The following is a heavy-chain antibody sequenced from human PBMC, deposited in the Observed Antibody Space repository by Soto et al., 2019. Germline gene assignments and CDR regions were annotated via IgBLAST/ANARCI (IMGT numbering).Heavy chain of an antibody. CDR1: GFTFSSYG. V-gene: IGHV3-33*01. D-gene: IGHD3-3*01. CDR3: AAAYDFWSGLGSWFDP. Sequence: QVQLVESGGGVVQPGRSLRLSCAASGFTFSSYGMHWVRQAPGKGLEWVAVIWYDGSNKYYADSVKGRFTISRDNSKNTLDLQMNSLRAENTAVYYCAAAYDFWSGLGSWFDPWGQGTLVTVSS. CDR2: IWYDGSNK. J-gene: IGHJ5*02.